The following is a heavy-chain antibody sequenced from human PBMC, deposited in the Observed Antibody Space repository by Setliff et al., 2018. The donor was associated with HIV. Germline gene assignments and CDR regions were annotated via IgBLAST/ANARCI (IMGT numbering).Heavy chain of an antibody. V-gene: IGHV4-59*01. CDR1: GGSISSYY. D-gene: IGHD3-3*01. J-gene: IGHJ6*02. Sequence: SETLSLTCTVSGGSISSYYWSWIRQPPGKGLEWIGYIYYSGNTNYNPSLKSRVTISVDTSKNQFSLKLSSVIAADPAVYYCARIFGDQGYYYGMDVWGQGTTVTVSS. CDR3: ARIFGDQGYYYGMDV. CDR2: IYYSGNT.